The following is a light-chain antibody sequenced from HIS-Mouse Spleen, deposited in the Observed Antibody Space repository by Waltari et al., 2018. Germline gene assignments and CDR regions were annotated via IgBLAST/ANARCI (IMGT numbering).Light chain of an antibody. Sequence: SSELTQDPAVSVALGQTVRITCQGASLRSYYASWYQQKPGQAPVLVIYGKNKRPSGIPDRFSGSSSGNTASLTITGAQAEDEADYYCNSRDSSGNHVVFGGGTKLTVL. CDR1: SLRSYY. CDR3: NSRDSSGNHVV. J-gene: IGLJ2*01. CDR2: GKN. V-gene: IGLV3-19*01.